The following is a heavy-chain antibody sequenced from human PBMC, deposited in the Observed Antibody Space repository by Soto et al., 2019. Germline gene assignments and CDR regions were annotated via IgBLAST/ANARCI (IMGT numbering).Heavy chain of an antibody. J-gene: IGHJ4*02. CDR3: ARDGPSNSAYDL. CDR1: GFTFSSYS. Sequence: PGGSLRLSCEASGFTFSSYSMNWVRQAPGKGLQWVSFITSSGSAIYYADSVMGRFTISRDNAKNSLYLQMNSLRAEDTAVYYCARDGPSNSAYDLWGQGTLVTVSS. D-gene: IGHD5-12*01. CDR2: ITSSGSAI. V-gene: IGHV3-48*01.